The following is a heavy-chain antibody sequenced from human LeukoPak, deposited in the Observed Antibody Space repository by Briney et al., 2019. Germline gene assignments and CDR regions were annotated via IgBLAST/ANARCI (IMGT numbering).Heavy chain of an antibody. CDR2: IHYSGST. V-gene: IGHV4-59*01. Sequence: PSETLSLTCTVSSGSIGTYYWSWIRQPPGKGLEWIGYIHYSGSTNYNPSLKSRVTMLVDRSKNQFSLRLTSVTAVDTAVYYCARGGGYNRREEAFDFWGQGTMVTVSS. D-gene: IGHD1-14*01. J-gene: IGHJ3*01. CDR3: ARGGGYNRREEAFDF. CDR1: SGSIGTYY.